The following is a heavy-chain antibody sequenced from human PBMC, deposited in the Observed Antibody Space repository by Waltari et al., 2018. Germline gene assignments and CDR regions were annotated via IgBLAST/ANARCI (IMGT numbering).Heavy chain of an antibody. V-gene: IGHV4-59*01. J-gene: IGHJ4*02. CDR1: GGPISSYY. CDR2: IYYSGST. D-gene: IGHD3-22*01. Sequence: QVQLQESGPGLVKPSETLSLTCTVSGGPISSYYCSWIRQPPGKGLEWIGYIYYSGSTNYNPSLKSRVTISVDTSKNQFSLKLSSVTAADTAVYYCARLDPYDSSGYYFWGQGTLVTVSS. CDR3: ARLDPYDSSGYYF.